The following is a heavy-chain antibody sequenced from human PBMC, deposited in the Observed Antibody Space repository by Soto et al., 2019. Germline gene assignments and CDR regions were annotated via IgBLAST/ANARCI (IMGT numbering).Heavy chain of an antibody. CDR2: IYYSGST. J-gene: IGHJ4*02. CDR1: GGSISSYY. Sequence: PSETLSLTCSVSGGSISSYYWSWIRQPPGKGLEWIGYIYYSGSTSYNPSLKSRVTISVDPSKNQFSLKLTSVTAADTAVYYCAREEGSSGYYYGFGYWGQGTLVTVSS. V-gene: IGHV4-59*01. CDR3: AREEGSSGYYYGFGY. D-gene: IGHD3-22*01.